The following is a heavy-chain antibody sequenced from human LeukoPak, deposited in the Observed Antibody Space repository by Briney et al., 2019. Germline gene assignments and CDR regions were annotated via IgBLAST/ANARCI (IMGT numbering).Heavy chain of an antibody. CDR2: ISWNSGSI. CDR1: GFTFDDYA. V-gene: IGHV3-9*01. D-gene: IGHD6-13*01. CDR3: AKDTRRWYSSNLGYFDY. J-gene: IGHJ4*02. Sequence: GGSLRLSCAASGFTFDDYAMHWVRQAPGKGLEWVSGISWNSGSIGYADSVKGRFTISRDNAKNSLYLQMNSLRAEDTALYYCAKDTRRWYSSNLGYFDYWGQGTLVTVSS.